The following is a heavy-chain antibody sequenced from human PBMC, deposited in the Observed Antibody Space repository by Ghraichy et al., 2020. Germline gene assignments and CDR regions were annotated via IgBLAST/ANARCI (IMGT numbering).Heavy chain of an antibody. D-gene: IGHD2-15*01. CDR3: AKTPPARYCQGHFADF. J-gene: IGHJ4*02. CDR2: MYTGGST. Sequence: GESLNISCEVSGFNVNGHYMSWVRQVPGKGLEWVSVMYTGGSTNYADTVKGRFIISRDNSKNILFLQMNSLRADDSAIYFCAKTPPARYCQGHFADFWGQGTLVSVSS. CDR1: GFNVNGHY. V-gene: IGHV3-53*01.